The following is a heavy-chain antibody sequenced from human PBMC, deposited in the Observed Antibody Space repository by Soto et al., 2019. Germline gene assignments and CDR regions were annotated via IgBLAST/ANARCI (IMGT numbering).Heavy chain of an antibody. CDR1: GGSISSYY. Sequence: KTSETLSLTCTVSGGSISSYYWSWIRQPPGKGLEWIGYIYYSGSTNYNPSLKSRVTISVDTSKNQFSLKLSSVTAADTAVYYCARVGPRRVAFDYWGQGTLVTVS. J-gene: IGHJ4*02. V-gene: IGHV4-59*01. CDR2: IYYSGST. D-gene: IGHD2-15*01. CDR3: ARVGPRRVAFDY.